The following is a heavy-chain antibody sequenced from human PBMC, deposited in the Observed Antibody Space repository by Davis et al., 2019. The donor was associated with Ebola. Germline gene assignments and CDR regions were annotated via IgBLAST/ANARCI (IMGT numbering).Heavy chain of an antibody. CDR1: GFTFSDYY. Sequence: GESLKISCAASGFTFSDYYMSWIRQAPGKGLEWVSYISSSSSTIYYADSVKGRFTISRDNSKNTLYLQMNSLRAEDTAVYYCARDPADTVTTFYYYYGMDVWGQGTTVTVSS. CDR2: ISSSSSTI. CDR3: ARDPADTVTTFYYYYGMDV. V-gene: IGHV3-11*04. D-gene: IGHD4-17*01. J-gene: IGHJ6*02.